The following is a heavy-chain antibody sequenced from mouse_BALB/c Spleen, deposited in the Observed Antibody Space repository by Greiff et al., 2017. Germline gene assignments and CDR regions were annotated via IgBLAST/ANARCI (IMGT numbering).Heavy chain of an antibody. Sequence: EVQGVESGGGLVKPGGSLKLSCAASGFTFSSYAMSWVRQTPEKRLEWVASISSGGSTYYPDSVKGRFTISRDNARNILYLQMSILRSEDTAMYYCARGGYDGSSLYYWGQGTTLTVSA. J-gene: IGHJ2*01. CDR2: ISSGGST. CDR3: ARGGYDGSSLYY. D-gene: IGHD1-1*01. CDR1: GFTFSSYA. V-gene: IGHV5-6-5*01.